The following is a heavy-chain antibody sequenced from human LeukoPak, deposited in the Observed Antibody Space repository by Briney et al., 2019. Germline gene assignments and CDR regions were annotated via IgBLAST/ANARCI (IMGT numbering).Heavy chain of an antibody. CDR2: INPNSGDT. Sequence: GASVKVSFKASGYRFTDYHMHWVRQAPGQGLEWMGWINPNSGDTNYAQKFQGRVTTTRDTSISTAYMEVSRLRSDDTAVYYCARAPAGFNSGWFGYWGQGTLVTVSS. CDR3: ARAPAGFNSGWFGY. J-gene: IGHJ4*02. CDR1: GYRFTDYH. D-gene: IGHD6-19*01. V-gene: IGHV1-2*02.